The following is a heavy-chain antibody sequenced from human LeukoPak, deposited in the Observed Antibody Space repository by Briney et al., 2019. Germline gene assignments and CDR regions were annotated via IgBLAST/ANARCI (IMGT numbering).Heavy chain of an antibody. Sequence: PGGSLRLSCAASGFTFGSYAMSWVRQAPGKGLEWVSAISGSGGSTYYADSVKGRFTISRDNSKNTLYLQMNSLRAEDTAVYYCAKDPEGLVSGIFDYWGQGTLVTVSS. V-gene: IGHV3-23*01. J-gene: IGHJ4*02. CDR1: GFTFGSYA. CDR2: ISGSGGST. D-gene: IGHD1-26*01. CDR3: AKDPEGLVSGIFDY.